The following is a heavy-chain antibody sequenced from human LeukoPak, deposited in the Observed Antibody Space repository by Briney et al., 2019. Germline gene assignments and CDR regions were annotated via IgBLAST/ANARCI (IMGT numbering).Heavy chain of an antibody. CDR3: AKDQAYCTGGNCYYYFYYLDV. D-gene: IGHD2-15*01. J-gene: IGHJ6*03. CDR1: GFAFSHHG. Sequence: GGSLRLSCAASGFAFSHHGMHWVRQAPGKGLEWVAFIRNDGSNHYYADSVKGRFTISRDNSKNTLYLQMNSVRAEDTAVYYCAKDQAYCTGGNCYYYFYYLDVWGRGTTVTVSS. V-gene: IGHV3-30*02. CDR2: IRNDGSNH.